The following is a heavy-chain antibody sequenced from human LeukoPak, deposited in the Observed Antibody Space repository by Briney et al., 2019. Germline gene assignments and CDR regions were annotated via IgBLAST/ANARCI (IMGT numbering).Heavy chain of an antibody. J-gene: IGHJ4*02. CDR1: GFTFSSYS. V-gene: IGHV3-21*01. Sequence: PGGSLRLSCAASGFTFSSYSMNWVRQAPGKGLEWVSPISSSSSYIYYADSVKGRFTISRNNAKNSLYLQMNSLRAEDTAVYYCAREYGDYFDYWGQGTLVTVSS. CDR3: AREYGDYFDY. CDR2: ISSSSSYI. D-gene: IGHD4-17*01.